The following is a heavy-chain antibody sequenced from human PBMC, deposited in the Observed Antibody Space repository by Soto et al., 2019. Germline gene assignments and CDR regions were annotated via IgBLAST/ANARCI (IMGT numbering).Heavy chain of an antibody. D-gene: IGHD2-2*02. CDR1: GYTFTDYF. CDR2: INPNSRGT. Sequence: GASVKVSCKASGYTFTDYFIHWVRQAPGQGFEWMGWINPNSRGTNYAQKFQGRVTVTRDTPTSTAYMELSRLTSDDTAVYYCARSLTEGYCTITGCYTRPLYGMDVWGQGTTVTVSS. J-gene: IGHJ6*02. CDR3: ARSLTEGYCTITGCYTRPLYGMDV. V-gene: IGHV1-2*02.